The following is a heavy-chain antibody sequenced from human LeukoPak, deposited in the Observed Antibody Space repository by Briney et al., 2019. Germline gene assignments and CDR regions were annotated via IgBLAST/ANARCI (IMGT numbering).Heavy chain of an antibody. CDR1: GYTFTSYG. V-gene: IGHV1-18*01. D-gene: IGHD6-19*01. J-gene: IGHJ4*02. CDR3: ARDSIAVAGPSPFDY. CDR2: ISAYNGNT. Sequence: ASVKVSCKASGYTFTSYGISWVRQAPGQGLEWMGWISAYNGNTNYAQKLQGRVTMTTDTSTSTAYMGLRSLRSDDTAVYYCARDSIAVAGPSPFDYWGQGTLVTVSS.